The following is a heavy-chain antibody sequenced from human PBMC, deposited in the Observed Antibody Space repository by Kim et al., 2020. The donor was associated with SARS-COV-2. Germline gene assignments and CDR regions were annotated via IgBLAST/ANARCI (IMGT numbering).Heavy chain of an antibody. CDR2: ISWNSGSI. Sequence: GGSLRLSCAASGFTFDDYAMHWVRQAPGKGLEWVSGISWNSGSIGYADSVKGRFTISRDNAKNSLYLQMNSLRAEDTALYYCAKDGEIAVAGNFDYWGQGTLVTVSS. D-gene: IGHD6-19*01. J-gene: IGHJ4*02. V-gene: IGHV3-9*01. CDR3: AKDGEIAVAGNFDY. CDR1: GFTFDDYA.